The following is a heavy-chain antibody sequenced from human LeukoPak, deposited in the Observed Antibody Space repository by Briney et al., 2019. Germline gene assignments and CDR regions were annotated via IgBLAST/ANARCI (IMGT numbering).Heavy chain of an antibody. CDR3: ARVYSSSWSKYYFDY. J-gene: IGHJ4*02. CDR1: GFTFDDYA. D-gene: IGHD6-13*01. V-gene: IGHV3-43D*03. CDR2: ISWDGGST. Sequence: GGSLRLSCAASGFTFDDYAVHWVRQAPGKGLEWVSLISWDGGSTYYADSVKGRFTISRDNAKNSLYLQMNSLRAEDTAVYYCARVYSSSWSKYYFDYWGQGTLVTVSS.